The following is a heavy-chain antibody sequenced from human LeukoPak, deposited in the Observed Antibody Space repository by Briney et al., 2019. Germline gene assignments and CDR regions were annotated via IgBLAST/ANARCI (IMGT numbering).Heavy chain of an antibody. CDR2: INDSGSS. V-gene: IGHV4-34*01. Sequence: WDCLSLTCAVYGGSFSAYYWTWIRQPPGKGLEWIGEINDSGSSNYISSLRSRVTISVDTSYKQFSLRLSSVTAADTAVYYCAPRGDIEHSYVYGKWFDPWGQGTRVTVSS. CDR3: APRGDIEHSYVYGKWFDP. D-gene: IGHD5-18*01. CDR1: GGSFSAYY. J-gene: IGHJ5*02.